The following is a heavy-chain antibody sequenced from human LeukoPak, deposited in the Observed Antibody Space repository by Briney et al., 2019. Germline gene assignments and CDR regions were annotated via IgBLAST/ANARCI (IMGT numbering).Heavy chain of an antibody. V-gene: IGHV3-23*01. J-gene: IGHJ4*02. D-gene: IGHD3-22*01. CDR2: ISGSGGST. CDR3: AKGSGYDSSGYYWVY. Sequence: GGSLRLSCAVSGFTFSNYAMTWVRQAPGKGLEWVSTISGSGGSTYYADSVKGRFTISRDNSKNTLYLQMNSLRAEDTAVYYCAKGSGYDSSGYYWVYWGQGTLVTVSS. CDR1: GFTFSNYA.